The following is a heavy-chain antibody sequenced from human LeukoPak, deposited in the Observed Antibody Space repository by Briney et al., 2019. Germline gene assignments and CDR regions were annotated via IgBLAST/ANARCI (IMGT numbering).Heavy chain of an antibody. J-gene: IGHJ3*02. CDR2: IYHSGST. CDR3: ARGRAGTPGAFDI. D-gene: IGHD1-1*01. Sequence: SETLSLTCTVSGGSISSGGYYWSWIRQPPGKGLEWNGYIYHSGSTYYNPSLKSRVTISVDRSKNQFSLKLSSVTAADTAVYYCARGRAGTPGAFDIWGQGTMVTVSS. V-gene: IGHV4-30-2*01. CDR1: GGSISSGGYY.